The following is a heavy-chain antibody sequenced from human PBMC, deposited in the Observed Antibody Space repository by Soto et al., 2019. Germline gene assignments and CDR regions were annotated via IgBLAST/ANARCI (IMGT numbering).Heavy chain of an antibody. J-gene: IGHJ4*02. V-gene: IGHV1-24*01. D-gene: IGHD2-21*02. Sequence: AASVKVSFKVSGYTLTELSMHWVRQAPGKGLEWMGGFDPEDGETIYAQKFQGRVTMTEDTSTDTAYMELSSLRSEDTAVYYCATDLLMGVTTKADYWGQGTLVTVSS. CDR2: FDPEDGET. CDR3: ATDLLMGVTTKADY. CDR1: GYTLTELS.